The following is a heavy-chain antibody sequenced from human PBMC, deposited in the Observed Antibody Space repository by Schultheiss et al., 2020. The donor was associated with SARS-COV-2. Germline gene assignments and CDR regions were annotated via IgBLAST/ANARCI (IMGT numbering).Heavy chain of an antibody. CDR1: GFTFSSYS. V-gene: IGHV3-48*02. CDR3: ARAKQLGYYYGMDV. J-gene: IGHJ6*02. Sequence: GGSLRLSCAASGFTFSSYSMNWVRQAPGKGLEWVSYISSSSITIYYADSVKGRFTISRDNAKNSLYLQMNSLRDEDTAVYYCARAKQLGYYYGMDVWGQGTTVTVSS. CDR2: ISSSSITI. D-gene: IGHD6-6*01.